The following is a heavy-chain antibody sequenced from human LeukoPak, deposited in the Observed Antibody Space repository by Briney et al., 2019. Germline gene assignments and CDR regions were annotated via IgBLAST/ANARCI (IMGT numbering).Heavy chain of an antibody. Sequence: GSSVKVSCKASGGTFSSYAISWVRQAPGQGLERMGGIIPIFGTANYAQKFQGRVTITADESTSTAYMELSSLRSEDTAVYYCAREGYCSGGSCWEAFDIWGQGTMVTVSS. V-gene: IGHV1-69*01. CDR1: GGTFSSYA. D-gene: IGHD2-15*01. CDR2: IIPIFGTA. J-gene: IGHJ3*02. CDR3: AREGYCSGGSCWEAFDI.